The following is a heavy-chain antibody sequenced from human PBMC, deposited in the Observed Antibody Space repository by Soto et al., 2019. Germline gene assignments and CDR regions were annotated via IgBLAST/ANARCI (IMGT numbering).Heavy chain of an antibody. V-gene: IGHV3-13*01. CDR3: ARVVYDFWSGYSPSHYYYYMDV. CDR1: GFTFSSYD. D-gene: IGHD3-3*01. CDR2: IGTAGDT. Sequence: GGSLRLSCAASGFTFSSYDMHWVRQATGRGLEWVSAIGTAGDTYYPGSVKGRFTISRENAKNSLYLQMNSLRAGDTAVYYCARVVYDFWSGYSPSHYYYYMDVWGKGTTVTVSS. J-gene: IGHJ6*03.